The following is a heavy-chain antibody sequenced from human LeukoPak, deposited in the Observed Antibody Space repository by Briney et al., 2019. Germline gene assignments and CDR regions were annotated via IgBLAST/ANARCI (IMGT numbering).Heavy chain of an antibody. CDR1: GYTFTGYY. CDR3: ARDRGRYFSGGSCYSRLAFDY. J-gene: IGHJ4*02. D-gene: IGHD2-15*01. V-gene: IGHV1-2*02. CDR2: INPNSGGT. Sequence: ASVKVSCKASGYTFTGYYMHWVRQAPGQGLEWMGWINPNSGGTNYARKFQGRVTMTRDTSISTAYMELSRLRSDDTAVYYCARDRGRYFSGGSCYSRLAFDYWGQGTLVTVSS.